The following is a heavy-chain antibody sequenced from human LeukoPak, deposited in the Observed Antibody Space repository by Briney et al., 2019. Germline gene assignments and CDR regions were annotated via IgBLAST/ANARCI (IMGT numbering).Heavy chain of an antibody. V-gene: IGHV3-11*01. J-gene: IGHJ5*02. CDR1: GFTFSDYY. CDR3: ARDRGTGPPNENWFDP. D-gene: IGHD1-1*01. Sequence: PGGSLRLSCAASGFTFSDYYMSWIRQAPGKGLEWVSYISSSGSTIYYADSVKGRFTISRDNAKNSLYLQMNSLRAEDTAVYYCARDRGTGPPNENWFDPWGQGTLVTVSS. CDR2: ISSSGSTI.